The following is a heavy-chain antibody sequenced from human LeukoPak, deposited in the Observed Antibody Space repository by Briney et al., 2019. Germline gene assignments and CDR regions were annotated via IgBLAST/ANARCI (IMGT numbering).Heavy chain of an antibody. J-gene: IGHJ4*02. CDR2: IYHSGST. D-gene: IGHD6-6*01. Sequence: PSETLSLTCTVSGGSISSYYWSWIRQPPGKGLEWFGSIYHSGSTYYNPSLKSRVTISVDTSKNQFSLRLSSVTAADTAVYYCARGLYSSSSYDYWGQGTLVTVSS. V-gene: IGHV4-38-2*02. CDR3: ARGLYSSSSYDY. CDR1: GGSISSYY.